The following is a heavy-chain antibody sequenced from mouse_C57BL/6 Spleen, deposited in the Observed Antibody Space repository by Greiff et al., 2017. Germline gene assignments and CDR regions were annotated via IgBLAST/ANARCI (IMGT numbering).Heavy chain of an antibody. CDR2: IWSGGST. J-gene: IGHJ4*01. V-gene: IGHV2-4*01. D-gene: IGHD2-4*01. Sequence: VMLVESGPGLVQPSQSLSITCTVSGFSLTSYGVHWVRQPPGKGLEWLGVIWSGGSTDYNAAFISRLSISKDNSKSQVFFKMNSLQADDTAIYYCAKNLSYDYDGMDYWGQGTSVTVSS. CDR1: GFSLTSYG. CDR3: AKNLSYDYDGMDY.